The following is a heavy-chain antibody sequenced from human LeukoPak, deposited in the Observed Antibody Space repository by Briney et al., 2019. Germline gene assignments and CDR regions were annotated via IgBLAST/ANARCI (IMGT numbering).Heavy chain of an antibody. CDR3: ARIPFARNAFDI. V-gene: IGHV4-61*02. CDR1: GGSISSGSYY. D-gene: IGHD2/OR15-2a*01. CDR2: IYTSGST. J-gene: IGHJ3*02. Sequence: SQTLSLTCTVSGGSISSGSYYWSWIRQPAGKGLEWIGRIYTSGSTNYNPSLKSRVTISVDTSKNQFSLKLSSVTAADTAVYYCARIPFARNAFDIWGQGTMVTVSS.